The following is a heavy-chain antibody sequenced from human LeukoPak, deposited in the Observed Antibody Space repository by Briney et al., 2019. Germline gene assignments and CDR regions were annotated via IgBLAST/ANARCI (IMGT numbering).Heavy chain of an antibody. CDR1: RFTFSSYA. CDR3: ARDLTMVRGGPD. J-gene: IGHJ4*02. Sequence: GRSLRLSCAASRFTFSSYAMHWVRQAPGKGLEWVAVISYDGSNKYYADSVKGRFTISRDNSKNTLYLQMNSLRAEDTAVYYCARDLTMVRGGPDWGQGTLVTVSS. D-gene: IGHD3-10*01. V-gene: IGHV3-30*04. CDR2: ISYDGSNK.